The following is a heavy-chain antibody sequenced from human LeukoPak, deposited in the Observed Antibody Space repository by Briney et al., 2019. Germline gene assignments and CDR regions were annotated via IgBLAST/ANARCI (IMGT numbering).Heavy chain of an antibody. Sequence: GGSLRLSCAASGFTFSSYSMNWVRQAPGKGLEWVSYISSSSSTIYYADSVKGRFTISRDNAKNSLYLQMNSLRDEDTAVYYCARGSNPYSSGWYDNYWGQGTLVTVSS. D-gene: IGHD6-19*01. CDR1: GFTFSSYS. CDR3: ARGSNPYSSGWYDNY. V-gene: IGHV3-48*02. J-gene: IGHJ4*02. CDR2: ISSSSSTI.